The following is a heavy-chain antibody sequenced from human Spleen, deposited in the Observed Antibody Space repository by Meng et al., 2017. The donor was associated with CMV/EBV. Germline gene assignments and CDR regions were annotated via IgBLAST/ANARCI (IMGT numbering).Heavy chain of an antibody. CDR3: ARRYSSGWYYFDC. Sequence: KAAGYTVTSYYMQWVRQAPGQGLEWMGIINPSDGRTSYAQKFQGRVTMTRDTSTSTVYMELSSLRSEDTAVYYCARRYSSGWYYFDCWGQGTLVTVSS. V-gene: IGHV1-46*01. CDR2: INPSDGRT. CDR1: GYTVTSYY. J-gene: IGHJ4*02. D-gene: IGHD6-19*01.